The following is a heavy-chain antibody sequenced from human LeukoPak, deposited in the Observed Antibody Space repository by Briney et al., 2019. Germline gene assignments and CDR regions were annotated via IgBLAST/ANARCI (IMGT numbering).Heavy chain of an antibody. D-gene: IGHD2-15*01. CDR1: GFTFSSYA. CDR2: VTDTGGDT. Sequence: GGSLRLSCAASGFTFSSYAMTWVRQAPVKGLEWLSVVTDTGGDTYHADSVKGRFTISRDNSKNTVYLEMNSLRVEDTAVYYCAKGTVRSCSGPSCYPLDSWGQGTLVTVSS. J-gene: IGHJ4*02. CDR3: AKGTVRSCSGPSCYPLDS. V-gene: IGHV3-23*01.